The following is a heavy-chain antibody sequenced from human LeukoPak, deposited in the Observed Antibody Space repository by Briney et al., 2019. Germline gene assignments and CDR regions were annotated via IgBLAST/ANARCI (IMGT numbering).Heavy chain of an antibody. CDR1: GFTFSSYW. CDR2: INSDGTST. V-gene: IGHV3-74*01. CDR3: VSFNGDYDGHIDF. Sequence: GGSLRLSCAASGFTFSSYWMHWVRQAPGKGLVWVSRINSDGTSTSYADSMKGRFTISRDNAKNTLYLQMNSLRAEDTAVYYCVSFNGDYDGHIDFWGQGTLVTVSS. J-gene: IGHJ4*02. D-gene: IGHD4-17*01.